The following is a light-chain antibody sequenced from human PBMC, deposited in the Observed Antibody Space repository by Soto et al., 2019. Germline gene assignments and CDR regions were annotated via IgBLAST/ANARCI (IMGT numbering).Light chain of an antibody. CDR2: DAS. V-gene: IGKV3-20*01. Sequence: EIVWTQSPGTLSLSPGERATLSCRASQSVSNSYLAWHQKNPGQAPRILIYDASNRATGIPDRFSGSVSGTDFNLTIRRLEPEDFAVYEGQQYSSSPKTVGQWTKVEIK. J-gene: IGKJ1*01. CDR1: QSVSNSY. CDR3: QQYSSSPKT.